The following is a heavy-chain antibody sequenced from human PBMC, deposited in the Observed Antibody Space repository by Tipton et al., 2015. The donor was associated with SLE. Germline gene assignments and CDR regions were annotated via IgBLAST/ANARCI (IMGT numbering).Heavy chain of an antibody. CDR1: GGSISSSRYY. J-gene: IGHJ2*01. Sequence: TLPLTCTVSGGSISSSRYYWGWIRQPPGKGLEWIGSIYHSGTAYYNPSLKSRVTISVDTSKNQISLKLSSVTAADTAVYYCASGSSGWAMGWYFDLWGRGTLVTVSS. D-gene: IGHD6-19*01. V-gene: IGHV4-39*07. CDR2: IYHSGTA. CDR3: ASGSSGWAMGWYFDL.